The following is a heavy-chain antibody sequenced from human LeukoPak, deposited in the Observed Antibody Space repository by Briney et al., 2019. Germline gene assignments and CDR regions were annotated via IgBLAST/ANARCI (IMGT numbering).Heavy chain of an antibody. CDR2: MSGSGGRT. CDR1: VFTFDTYA. D-gene: IGHD1-1*01. J-gene: IGHJ4*02. V-gene: IGHV3-23*01. CDR3: AKEGGSWNVDY. Sequence: GGSLRLSCAASVFTFDTYAMCGVRQAPGKGLEWVSTMSGSGGRTFYGDSVKGRFTISRDRSKNTLYLQMNSLRPEDTAVYYCAKEGGSWNVDYWGQGTLVTVSS.